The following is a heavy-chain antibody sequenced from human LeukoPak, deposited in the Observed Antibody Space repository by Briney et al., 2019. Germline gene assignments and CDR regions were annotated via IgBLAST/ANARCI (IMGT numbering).Heavy chain of an antibody. V-gene: IGHV4-59*01. CDR1: GGSISSYY. D-gene: IGHD4-23*01. Sequence: NPSETLSLTCTVSGGSISSYYWSWIRQPPGKGLEWIGYIYYSGSTNYNPALKSRVTISVDMSKNQFSLKLSSVTAADTAVYYCARHQRGNSDAFDIWGQGTVVTVSS. CDR3: ARHQRGNSDAFDI. J-gene: IGHJ3*02. CDR2: IYYSGST.